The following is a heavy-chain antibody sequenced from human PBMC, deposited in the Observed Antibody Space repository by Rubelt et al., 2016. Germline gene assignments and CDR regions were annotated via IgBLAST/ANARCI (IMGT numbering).Heavy chain of an antibody. J-gene: IGHJ4*02. V-gene: IGHV3-7*03. Sequence: EVQLVESGGGLVQPGGSLRLSCAASGFTFSSYWMSWVRQAPGKGLEWVANIKQDGSEKYYVDSVKVRLTISRDNATNTLHLQMNSLRVDDTAVYYCAKGGPAARSTDSWGQGTLVTVSS. CDR3: AKGGPAARSTDS. D-gene: IGHD6-6*01. CDR1: GFTFSSYW. CDR2: IKQDGSEK.